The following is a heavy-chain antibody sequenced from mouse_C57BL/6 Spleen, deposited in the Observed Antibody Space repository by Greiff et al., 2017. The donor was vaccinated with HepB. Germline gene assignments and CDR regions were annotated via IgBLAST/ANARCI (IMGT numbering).Heavy chain of an antibody. J-gene: IGHJ2*01. V-gene: IGHV1-22*01. Sequence: VQLQQSGPELVKPGASVKMSCKASGYTFTDYNMHWVKQSHGKSLEWIGYINPNNGGTSYNQKFKGKATLTVNKSSSTAYMELRSLTSEDSAVYYCARKDRDSNYVFDYWGQGTTLTVSS. CDR3: ARKDRDSNYVFDY. CDR2: INPNNGGT. CDR1: GYTFTDYN. D-gene: IGHD2-5*01.